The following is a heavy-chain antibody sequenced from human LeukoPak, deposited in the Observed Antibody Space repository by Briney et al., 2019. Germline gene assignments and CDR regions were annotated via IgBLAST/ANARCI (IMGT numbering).Heavy chain of an antibody. Sequence: PGRSPRLSCAASGFTFDDYAMHWVRQPPGKGLEWVSGISWNSGSIGYADSVEGRFTISRDNAKNSLYLQMNSLRPEDTALYYCAIFDGFDYWGQGTLVTVSS. CDR2: ISWNSGSI. CDR3: AIFDGFDY. CDR1: GFTFDDYA. J-gene: IGHJ4*02. V-gene: IGHV3-9*01. D-gene: IGHD3-9*01.